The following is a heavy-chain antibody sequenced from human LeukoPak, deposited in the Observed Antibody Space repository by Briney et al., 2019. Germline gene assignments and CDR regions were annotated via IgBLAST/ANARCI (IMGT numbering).Heavy chain of an antibody. V-gene: IGHV1-69*05. Sequence: SVTVSFTSSVCTFTIYAISWVRQAPGQGLEWMGGIIPIFGTANYAQKFQGRLTITTDESTSTAYMELSSLRSEDTAVYYCARDPPNDFWSGGHGDYYMDVWGKGTTVTVSS. D-gene: IGHD3-3*01. CDR1: VCTFTIYA. CDR3: ARDPPNDFWSGGHGDYYMDV. CDR2: IIPIFGTA. J-gene: IGHJ6*03.